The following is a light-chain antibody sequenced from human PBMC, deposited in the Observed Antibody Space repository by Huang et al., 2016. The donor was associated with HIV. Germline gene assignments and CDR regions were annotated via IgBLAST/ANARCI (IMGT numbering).Light chain of an antibody. J-gene: IGKJ2*01. CDR2: DAS. V-gene: IGKV3-15*01. CDR1: QSVSSN. CDR3: QQHYYSPYT. Sequence: ETVMTQSPDTLSVSPGERVTLSCRASQSVSSNLGWYQQKPGLPPRLLIYDASTRATGVPVKCSCSWSGTEFTLTISSLQSEDFAVYFCQQHYYSPYTFGQGTRLEIK.